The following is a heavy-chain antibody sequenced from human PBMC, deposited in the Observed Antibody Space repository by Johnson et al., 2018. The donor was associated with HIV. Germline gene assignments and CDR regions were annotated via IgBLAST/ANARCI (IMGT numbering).Heavy chain of an antibody. CDR2: ISGSGGST. V-gene: IGHV3-23*04. CDR1: GFTFSSYA. D-gene: IGHD3-22*01. CDR3: ARDGRKLTYYYDSIGYVDAFDI. Sequence: VQLVESGGGLVQPGGSLRLSCAASGFTFSSYAMSWVRQAPGKGLEWVSAISGSGGSTYYADSVKGRFTISRDNSKNTLYLQMNSMRAEETAVYYCARDGRKLTYYYDSIGYVDAFDIWGQGTMVTVSS. J-gene: IGHJ3*02.